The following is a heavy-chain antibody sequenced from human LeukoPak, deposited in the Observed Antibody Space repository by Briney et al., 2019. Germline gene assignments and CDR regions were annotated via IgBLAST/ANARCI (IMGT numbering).Heavy chain of an antibody. D-gene: IGHD5-12*01. CDR1: GFTFSSYA. V-gene: IGHV3-30-3*01. J-gene: IGHJ6*02. Sequence: QTGGSLRLSCAASGFTFSSYAMHWVRQAPGKGLEWVAVISYDGSNKYYADSVKGRFTISRDNSKNTLYLQMNSLRAEDTAVYYCAREKVAPGHYYGMDVWGQGTTVTVSS. CDR2: ISYDGSNK. CDR3: AREKVAPGHYYGMDV.